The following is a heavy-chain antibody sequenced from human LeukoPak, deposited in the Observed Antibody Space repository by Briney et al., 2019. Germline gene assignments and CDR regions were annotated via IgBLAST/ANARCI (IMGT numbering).Heavy chain of an antibody. D-gene: IGHD3-22*01. CDR3: ARYPITYDSSGYSPYYFDY. Sequence: GGSLRLSCAASGFTFSSYGMHWVRQAPGKGLEWVAVIWYDGSNKYYADSVKGRFTISRDNSKNTLYLQMNSLRAEDTAVYYCARYPITYDSSGYSPYYFDYWGQGTLVTVSS. CDR1: GFTFSSYG. V-gene: IGHV3-33*01. J-gene: IGHJ4*02. CDR2: IWYDGSNK.